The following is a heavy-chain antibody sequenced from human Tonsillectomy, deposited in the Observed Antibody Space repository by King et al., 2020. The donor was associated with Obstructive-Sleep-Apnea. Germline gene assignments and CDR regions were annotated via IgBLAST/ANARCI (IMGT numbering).Heavy chain of an antibody. CDR2: TRNKGYSYTS. D-gene: IGHD4-11*01. CDR1: GFTFSDHY. J-gene: IGHJ4*02. Sequence: VQLVESVGGLVQPGWSLRLSCAASGFTFSDHYIDWVRQAPGKGLEWFGRTRNKGYSYTSEYSASVKGRFTISRDDSKNSLYLQMNSLKTEDTAVDYCASEGLRRLHLDYWGQGTLVTVSS. CDR3: ASEGLRRLHLDY. V-gene: IGHV3-72*01.